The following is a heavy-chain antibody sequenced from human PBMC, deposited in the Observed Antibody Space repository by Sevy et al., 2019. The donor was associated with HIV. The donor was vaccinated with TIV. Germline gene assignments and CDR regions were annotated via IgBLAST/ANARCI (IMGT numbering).Heavy chain of an antibody. CDR1: GFIFNDYN. J-gene: IGHJ6*02. CDR2: IFSSSSWI. CDR3: TRDKTILEGRYGMDV. Sequence: GGSLRLSCAASGFIFNDYNMNWIRQAPGKGLEWVSFIFSSSSWIYYADSVKGRFTISRDNTKNSLYLQMNSLRAEDTAVYYCTRDKTILEGRYGMDVWGQWTTVTVSS. V-gene: IGHV3-21*01. D-gene: IGHD3-3*01.